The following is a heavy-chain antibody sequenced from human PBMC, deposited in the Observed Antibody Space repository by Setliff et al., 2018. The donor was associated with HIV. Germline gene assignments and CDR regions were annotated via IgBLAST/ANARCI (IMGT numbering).Heavy chain of an antibody. CDR1: GGSITSYY. V-gene: IGHV4-4*07. J-gene: IGHJ3*02. CDR2: TYPTGST. Sequence: PSETLSLTCTVSGGSITSYYWSWIRQPAGKGLEWIGHTYPTGSTNYNPSLKSRVAMSIDTSTNQFSLRVTSMTAADTAVYYCAREVDNPRDAFDIWGQGTMVTVSS. CDR3: AREVDNPRDAFDI.